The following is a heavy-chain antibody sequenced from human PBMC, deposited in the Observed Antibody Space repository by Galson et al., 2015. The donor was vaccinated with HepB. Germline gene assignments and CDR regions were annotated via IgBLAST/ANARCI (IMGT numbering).Heavy chain of an antibody. J-gene: IGHJ3*02. CDR2: IYYGGRT. Sequence: LSLTCAVSGVSISSSLYYWGWIRQSPKKGLEWIGSIYYGGRTYFSPSLQSRVAMSVDTSQNQLSLPLGSVTAADTAVYYCARPLVLNGRFTPGVGPFHIWGPGTMVTGSA. CDR3: ARPLVLNGRFTPGVGPFHI. CDR1: GVSISSSLYY. V-gene: IGHV4-39*01. D-gene: IGHD2-8*01.